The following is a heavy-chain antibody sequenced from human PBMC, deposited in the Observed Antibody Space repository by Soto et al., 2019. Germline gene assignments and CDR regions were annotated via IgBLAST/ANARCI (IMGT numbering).Heavy chain of an antibody. Sequence: EVQLVESGGGLVKPGGSLRLSCAASGFTFSSYSMNWVRQAPGKGLEWVSSISSSSGYIYYEDSVKGRFTISRDNAKNSLYLQMNSLRAEDTAVYYCARVLGSHRPDAFDIWGQGTMVTVSS. CDR3: ARVLGSHRPDAFDI. V-gene: IGHV3-21*01. D-gene: IGHD1-26*01. J-gene: IGHJ3*02. CDR2: ISSSSGYI. CDR1: GFTFSSYS.